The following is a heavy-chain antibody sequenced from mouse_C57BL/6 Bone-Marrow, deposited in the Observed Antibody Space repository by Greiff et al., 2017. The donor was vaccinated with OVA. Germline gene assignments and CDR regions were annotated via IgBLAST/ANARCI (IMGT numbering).Heavy chain of an antibody. CDR2: IWTGGGT. Sequence: QVQLKESGPGLVAPSPSLSITCTVSGFSFTSYAISWVRQPPGQGLEWLGVIWTGGGTNYNSALNSRLTTRKDNSKSQIYLKMDSLQTDDTARDYCARSDYLDYWGQGTTLTVSS. J-gene: IGHJ2*01. CDR3: ARSDYLDY. V-gene: IGHV2-9-1*01. CDR1: GFSFTSYA.